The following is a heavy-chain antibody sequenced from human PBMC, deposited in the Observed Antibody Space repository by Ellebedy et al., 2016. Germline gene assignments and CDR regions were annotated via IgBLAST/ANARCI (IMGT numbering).Heavy chain of an antibody. Sequence: GGSLRLSCAASGFTFSSYSMNWVRQAPGKGLEWVSSISGNGNYIYYADSVKGRFTISRDNAKNSLYLQMSSLRAEDTAVYYCARAHYWGQGTLVTVSS. V-gene: IGHV3-21*01. CDR3: ARAHY. CDR1: GFTFSSYS. J-gene: IGHJ4*02. CDR2: ISGNGNYI.